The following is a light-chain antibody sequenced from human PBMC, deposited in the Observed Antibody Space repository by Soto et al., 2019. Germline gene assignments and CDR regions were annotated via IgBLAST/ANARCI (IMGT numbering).Light chain of an antibody. Sequence: EIVMTQSPATLSVSPGERATLSCRASQGVSSKLAWYQQKPGQAPRVLIHGASTRATGIPARFSGSGSGTEFTLTISSLQSEDFAVYYCQHYNDWPPTWTLGQGTKV. J-gene: IGKJ1*01. CDR3: QHYNDWPPTWT. CDR1: QGVSSK. CDR2: GAS. V-gene: IGKV3-15*01.